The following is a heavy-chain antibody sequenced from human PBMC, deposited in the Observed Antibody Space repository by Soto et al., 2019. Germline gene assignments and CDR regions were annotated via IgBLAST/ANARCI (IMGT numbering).Heavy chain of an antibody. V-gene: IGHV1-69*13. CDR3: ASPGIAAAGTKFVAFDI. Sequence: SVKVSCKASGGTFSSYAISWVRQAPGQGLEWMGGIIPIFGTANYAQKFQGRVTITADESTSTAYMELSSLRSEDTAVYYCASPGIAAAGTKFVAFDIWGQGTMVTVSS. D-gene: IGHD6-13*01. J-gene: IGHJ3*02. CDR2: IIPIFGTA. CDR1: GGTFSSYA.